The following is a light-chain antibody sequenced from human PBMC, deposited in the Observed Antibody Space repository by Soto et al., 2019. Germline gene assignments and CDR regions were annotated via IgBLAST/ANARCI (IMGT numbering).Light chain of an antibody. CDR3: QQYGSSPWT. CDR2: GTS. V-gene: IGKV3-20*01. CDR1: QTVTSSY. Sequence: ETVLTQSPRSLSASPGEGATLYCRASQTVTSSYLAWYQQTPGQAPRLLIYGTSNRATGIPDRFSGSGSGTDFTLTISRLEPEDFVIYYCQQYGSSPWTFGQGTKVDIK. J-gene: IGKJ1*01.